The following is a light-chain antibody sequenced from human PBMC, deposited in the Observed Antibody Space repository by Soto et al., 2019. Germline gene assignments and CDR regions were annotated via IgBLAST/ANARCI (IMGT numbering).Light chain of an antibody. V-gene: IGLV2-14*03. J-gene: IGLJ1*01. Sequence: QSALTQPASVSGSPGQSITISCTGTASDVAAHNYVSWYQQHPDKAPKLMIYDVSYRPSGVSNRFSGSKSGNTASLTISGLQAEDEADYYCSSYTSSTVVFGTGTKGTVL. CDR1: ASDVAAHNY. CDR3: SSYTSSTVV. CDR2: DVS.